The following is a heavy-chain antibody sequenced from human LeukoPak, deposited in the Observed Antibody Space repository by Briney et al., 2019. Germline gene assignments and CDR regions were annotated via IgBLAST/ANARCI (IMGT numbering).Heavy chain of an antibody. J-gene: IGHJ6*03. CDR1: GGSISSGSYY. V-gene: IGHV4-61*10. Sequence: SETLSLTCTVSGGSISSGSYYWSWIRQPAGKGLEWIGRIYYSGSTNYNPSLKSRVTILVDTSKNQFSLKLSSVTAADTAVYYCARVRQIDYYYYMDVWGKGTTVTVSS. CDR2: IYYSGST. CDR3: ARVRQIDYYYYMDV.